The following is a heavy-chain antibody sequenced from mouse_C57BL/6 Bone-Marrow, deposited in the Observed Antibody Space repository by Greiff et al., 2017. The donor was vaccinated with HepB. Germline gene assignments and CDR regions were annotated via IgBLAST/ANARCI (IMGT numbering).Heavy chain of an antibody. CDR1: GYTFTSYG. J-gene: IGHJ2*01. Sequence: QVQLQQSGADLARPGASVKLSCKASGYTFTSYGISWVKQRTGQGLEWIGEIYPRSGNTYYNEKFKGKATLTADKSSSTAYMELRSLTSEDSAVYFCARDSTVVPYFDYWGQGTTLTVSS. CDR2: IYPRSGNT. D-gene: IGHD1-1*01. V-gene: IGHV1-81*01. CDR3: ARDSTVVPYFDY.